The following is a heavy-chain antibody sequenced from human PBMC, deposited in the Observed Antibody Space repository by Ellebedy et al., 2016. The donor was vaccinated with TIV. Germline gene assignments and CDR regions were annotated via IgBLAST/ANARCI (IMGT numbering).Heavy chain of an antibody. V-gene: IGHV1-18*01. Sequence: AASVKVSCKASGYTFTSYGISWVRQAPGQGLEWMGWISAYNGNTNYAQKLQGRVTMTTDTSTSTAYMELRSLRAEDTAVYYCAREYYSGSSGYPGYWGQGTLVTVSS. CDR3: AREYYSGSSGYPGY. CDR1: GYTFTSYG. J-gene: IGHJ4*02. D-gene: IGHD3-22*01. CDR2: ISAYNGNT.